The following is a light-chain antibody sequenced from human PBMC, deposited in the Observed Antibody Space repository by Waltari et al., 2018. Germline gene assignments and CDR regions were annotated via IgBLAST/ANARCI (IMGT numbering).Light chain of an antibody. CDR1: STDLGSSTL. CDR3: FSYADGRSLV. CDR2: EGT. Sequence: QSALTQPASVSGSPGQSITISCTGSSTDLGSSTLVSWYQHHPDKAPNLLIYEGTERPSGISHRFSGSKSGNTASLTISKLQAEDEADYYCFSYADGRSLVFGGGTKLTVL. J-gene: IGLJ2*01. V-gene: IGLV2-23*01.